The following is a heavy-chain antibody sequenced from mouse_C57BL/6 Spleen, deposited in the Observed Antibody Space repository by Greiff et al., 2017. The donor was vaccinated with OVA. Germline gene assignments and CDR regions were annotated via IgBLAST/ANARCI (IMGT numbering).Heavy chain of an antibody. J-gene: IGHJ2*01. Sequence: QVQLQQPGAELVKPGASVKLSCKASGYTFTSYWMHWVKQRPGQGLEWIGMIHPNSGSTNYNEKFKSKATLTVDKSSSTADMQLSSLTSEDSAVYYCARRDYDLYYCDYWGQGTTRTVSS. CDR3: ARRDYDLYYCDY. D-gene: IGHD1-1*01. CDR1: GYTFTSYW. V-gene: IGHV1-64*01. CDR2: IHPNSGST.